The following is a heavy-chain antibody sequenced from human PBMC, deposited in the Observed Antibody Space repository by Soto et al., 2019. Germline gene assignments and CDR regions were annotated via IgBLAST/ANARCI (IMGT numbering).Heavy chain of an antibody. CDR3: ARAPFTIYDTSGYYDY. D-gene: IGHD3-22*01. CDR1: GFTFSSSG. CDR2: IWYDGSKK. J-gene: IGHJ4*02. Sequence: QVQLVESGGGVVQPGRSPRLSCAASGFTFSSSGMHWVRQAPGKGLEWVAIIWYDGSKKYYADSVKGRFTISRDNSKNTVYLQMNSLRAEDTAVYYCARAPFTIYDTSGYYDYWGQGTLVTVSS. V-gene: IGHV3-33*01.